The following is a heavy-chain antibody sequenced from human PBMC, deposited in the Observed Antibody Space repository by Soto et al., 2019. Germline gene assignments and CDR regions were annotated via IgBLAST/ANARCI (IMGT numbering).Heavy chain of an antibody. J-gene: IGHJ5*02. CDR2: ISGSGGST. D-gene: IGHD3-22*01. CDR1: GFTFSSHA. V-gene: IGHV3-23*01. CDR3: AKGSITMIGVVECWFDP. Sequence: EVQLLESGGGLVQPGGSLRLSCAASGFTFSSHAMSWVRQAPGKGLEWVSAISGSGGSTYYADSGKGRFTISRDKSKNTLYVQMNGLRAEDTAGYYWAKGSITMIGVVECWFDPWGEGALVAVSS.